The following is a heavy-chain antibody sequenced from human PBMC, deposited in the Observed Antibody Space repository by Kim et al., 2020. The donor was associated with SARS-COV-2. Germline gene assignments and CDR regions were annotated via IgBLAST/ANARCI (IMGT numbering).Heavy chain of an antibody. D-gene: IGHD3-10*01. V-gene: IGHV3-23*01. CDR3: ARESSRRADY. CDR2: ST. Sequence: STIYADSVKGRFTLARDKYKNTLFLQLNSLRAEDTALYYCARESSRRADYWGQGTLVTVSS. J-gene: IGHJ4*02.